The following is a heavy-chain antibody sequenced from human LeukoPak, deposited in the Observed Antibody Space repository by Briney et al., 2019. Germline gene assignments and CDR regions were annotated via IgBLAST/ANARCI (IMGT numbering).Heavy chain of an antibody. J-gene: IGHJ4*02. CDR3: ARKPTGWPFDY. D-gene: IGHD6-19*01. Sequence: ASVKVSCKPSGYTFTSYGIIWVRQAPGQGLEYMGWISANNGNTNYAQKFQGRVTMTTETSTSTAYMELRSLTSDDTAVYYCARKPTGWPFDYWGQGTLVTVSS. CDR2: ISANNGNT. CDR1: GYTFTSYG. V-gene: IGHV1-18*01.